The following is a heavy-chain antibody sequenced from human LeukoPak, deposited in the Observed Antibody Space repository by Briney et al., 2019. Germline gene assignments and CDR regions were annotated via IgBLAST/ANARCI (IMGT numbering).Heavy chain of an antibody. CDR1: GFTFSSYD. V-gene: IGHV3-13*01. J-gene: IGHJ3*02. Sequence: GGSLRLSCAASGFTFSSYDMHWVRQATGKGLEWVSAIGTAGDTYYPGSVKGRFTISRENAKNSLYLQMNSLRAGDTAVHYCARGFYGDYGVNDAFDIWGQGTMVTVSS. CDR3: ARGFYGDYGVNDAFDI. CDR2: IGTAGDT. D-gene: IGHD4-17*01.